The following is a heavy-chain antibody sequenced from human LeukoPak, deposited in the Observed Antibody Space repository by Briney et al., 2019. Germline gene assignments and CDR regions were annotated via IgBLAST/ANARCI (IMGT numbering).Heavy chain of an antibody. D-gene: IGHD6-19*01. CDR3: AREGAQYSSGWRIYYYYYMDV. J-gene: IGHJ6*03. CDR1: GFTVSSNY. CDR2: IYSGGRT. Sequence: GGSLRLSCAASGFTVSSNYMSWVRQAPGKGLEWVSVIYSGGRTDYAASVKDRFTISRDNSKNTLYLQMNSLRAEDTAVYYCAREGAQYSSGWRIYYYYYMDVWGKGTTVTVSS. V-gene: IGHV3-66*01.